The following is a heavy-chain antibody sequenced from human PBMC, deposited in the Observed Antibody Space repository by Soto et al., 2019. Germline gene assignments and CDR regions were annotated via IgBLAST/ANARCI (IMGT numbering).Heavy chain of an antibody. D-gene: IGHD3-22*01. CDR2: ISYDGSNK. CDR3: ASSAYYYDSSGTLDY. Sequence: QVQLVESGEGVVQPGRSLRLSCAASGFTFSSYAMHWVRQAPGKGLEWVAVISYDGSNKYYADSVKGRFTISRDNSKNTLYLQMNSLRAEDTAVYYCASSAYYYDSSGTLDYWGQGTLVTVSS. V-gene: IGHV3-30-3*01. J-gene: IGHJ4*02. CDR1: GFTFSSYA.